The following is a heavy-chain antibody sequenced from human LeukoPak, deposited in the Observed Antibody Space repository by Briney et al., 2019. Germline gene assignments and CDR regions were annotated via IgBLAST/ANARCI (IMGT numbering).Heavy chain of an antibody. CDR3: AREDDYYGLDV. CDR1: GGSISSYY. V-gene: IGHV4-59*01. J-gene: IGHJ6*02. CDR2: IYYSGST. Sequence: SETLSLTCTVSGGSISSYYWSWIRQPPGKGLEWIGYIYYSGSTNYNPSLKSRVTISVDTSKKQFSLKLSSVTAADTAVYYCAREDDYYGLDVWGQGTTVTVSS.